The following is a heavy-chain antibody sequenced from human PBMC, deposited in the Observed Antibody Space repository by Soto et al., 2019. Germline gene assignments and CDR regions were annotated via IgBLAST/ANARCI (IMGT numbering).Heavy chain of an antibody. CDR2: IYTSGST. Sequence: PSETLSLSCTVSGGSISSYYWSWIRQPAGKGLEWIGRIYTSGSTNYNPSLKSRVTMSVDTSKNQFSLKLSSVTAADTAVYYCAREHAAMATVADRVDYWGKGTLVTVSS. V-gene: IGHV4-4*07. CDR1: GGSISSYY. J-gene: IGHJ4*02. D-gene: IGHD5-18*01. CDR3: AREHAAMATVADRVDY.